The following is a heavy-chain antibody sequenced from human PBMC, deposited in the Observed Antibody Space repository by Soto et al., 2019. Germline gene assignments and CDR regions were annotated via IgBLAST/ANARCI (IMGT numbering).Heavy chain of an antibody. CDR2: TYYRSKWYN. V-gene: IGHV6-1*01. Sequence: SPTLSLTCAISGDSVSSNSAAWNWIRQSPSRGLEWLGRTYYRSKWYNDYAVSVKSRITINPDTSKNQFSLQLNSVTPEDTAVYYWAKDGWRDNWFDPWGQGTLVTVSS. CDR3: AKDGWRDNWFDP. CDR1: GDSVSSNSAA. D-gene: IGHD2-15*01. J-gene: IGHJ5*02.